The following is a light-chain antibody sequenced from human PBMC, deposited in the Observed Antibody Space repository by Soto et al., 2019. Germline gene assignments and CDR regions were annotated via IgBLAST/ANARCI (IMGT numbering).Light chain of an antibody. CDR1: QSISSE. CDR2: GTS. Sequence: AIELTQSPSSLSSSVGDRATISCRASQSISSELAWYQQKPGQAPRLLIYGTSSLPSGVPSRFSGSGSGTDFTLTISSLQPEDFAAYYCQQDCTCPLTFGPGTKVDIK. CDR3: QQDCTCPLT. J-gene: IGKJ3*01. V-gene: IGKV1-6*01.